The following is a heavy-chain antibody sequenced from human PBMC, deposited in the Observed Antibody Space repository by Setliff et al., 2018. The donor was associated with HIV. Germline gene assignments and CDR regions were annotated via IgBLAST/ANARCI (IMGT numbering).Heavy chain of an antibody. D-gene: IGHD3-10*01. CDR1: GGSISSYY. V-gene: IGHV4-4*09. CDR3: ARGLPFYDPGGLDY. J-gene: IGHJ4*02. CDR2: IYTSGST. Sequence: KPSETLSLTCTVSGGSISSYYWSWIRQPPGKGLEWIGYIYTSGSTNYNPSLKSRVTISVDASKNQFSLKLSSVTAADTAVYYCARGLPFYDPGGLDYWGQGTLVTVSS.